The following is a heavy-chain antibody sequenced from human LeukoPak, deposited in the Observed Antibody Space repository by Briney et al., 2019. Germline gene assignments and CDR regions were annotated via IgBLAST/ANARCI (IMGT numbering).Heavy chain of an antibody. CDR3: ARHENIIMVPTAHAFDY. J-gene: IGHJ4*02. V-gene: IGHV4-39*01. Sequence: SQTLSPTCTVSGGSISSGSYYWGWIRQPPGKGLEWIGTIYYSGDSYYNPSLKSRASISVDTSKNRFSLNVNSVTAADTAVYFCARHENIIMVPTAHAFDYWGQGALVTVSS. CDR1: GGSISSGSYY. D-gene: IGHD2/OR15-2a*01. CDR2: IYYSGDS.